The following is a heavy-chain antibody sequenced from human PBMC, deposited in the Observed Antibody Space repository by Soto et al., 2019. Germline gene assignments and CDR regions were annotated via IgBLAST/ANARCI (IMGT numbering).Heavy chain of an antibody. CDR3: ARHGAYSTSAYYYYGMDV. D-gene: IGHD3-16*01. CDR1: VVAINSTVYY. Sequence: TSETLSLTCTFSVVAINSTVYYCGWIRQPPGKGLEWIGSSNYGGPTYYSPSLQSRVTISLDTAKNHFSLNLRSVTAADTAVYYCARHGAYSTSAYYYYGMDVGGQRTKVTVS. V-gene: IGHV4-39*01. CDR2: SNYGGPT. J-gene: IGHJ6*02.